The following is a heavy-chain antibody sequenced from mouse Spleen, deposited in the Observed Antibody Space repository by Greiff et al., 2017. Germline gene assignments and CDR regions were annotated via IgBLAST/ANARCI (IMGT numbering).Heavy chain of an antibody. Sequence: VKLVESGAELMKPGASVKISCKATGYTFSSYWIEWVKQRPGHGLEWIGEILPGSGSTNYNEKFKGKATFTADTSSNTAYMQLSSLTSEDSAVYYCARDYGNYGYAMDYWGQGTSVTVSS. CDR3: ARDYGNYGYAMDY. CDR1: GYTFSSYW. J-gene: IGHJ4*01. CDR2: ILPGSGST. V-gene: IGHV1-9*01. D-gene: IGHD2-1*01.